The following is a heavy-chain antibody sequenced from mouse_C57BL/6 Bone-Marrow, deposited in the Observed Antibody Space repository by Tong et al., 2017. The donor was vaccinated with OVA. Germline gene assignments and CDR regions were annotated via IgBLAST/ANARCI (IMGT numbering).Heavy chain of an antibody. J-gene: IGHJ4*01. D-gene: IGHD1-1*01. V-gene: IGHV5-2*01. Sequence: EVQLQESGGGLVQPGESLKLSCESNEYEFPSHDMSWVRKTPEKRLELVAAINSDGGSTYYPDTMERRFIISRDNTKKTLYLQMSSLRPEDTALYYCASRNYYGRGYAMDYWGQGTSVTVSS. CDR1: EYEFPSHD. CDR3: ASRNYYGRGYAMDY. CDR2: INSDGGST.